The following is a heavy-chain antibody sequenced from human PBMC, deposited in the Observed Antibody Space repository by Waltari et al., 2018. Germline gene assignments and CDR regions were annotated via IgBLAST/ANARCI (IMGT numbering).Heavy chain of an antibody. J-gene: IGHJ4*02. CDR3: ASQDITGGYFDY. CDR2: IFYSGST. D-gene: IGHD7-27*01. V-gene: IGHV4-30-4*08. CDR1: GASISRDDYY. Sequence: QVQLQESGPGLVKPSQTLSLPCTVSGASISRDDYYWSWIRQPPGKSLEWIGHIFYSGSTYFNPSLKSRVTMSLDTSKNQFSLKLSSVTAADTAVYYCASQDITGGYFDYWGQGTLVTVSS.